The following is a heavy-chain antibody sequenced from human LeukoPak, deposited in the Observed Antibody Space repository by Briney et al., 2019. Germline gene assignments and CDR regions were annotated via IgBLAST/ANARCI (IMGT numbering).Heavy chain of an antibody. J-gene: IGHJ3*02. CDR2: ISGSGGST. D-gene: IGHD5-18*01. CDR3: AKANRYSYGPDAFDN. V-gene: IGHV3-23*01. CDR1: GFTFSSYA. Sequence: GGSLRLSCAASGFTFSSYAMSWVRQAPGKGLEWVSAISGSGGSTYYADSVKGRFTISRDNSKNTLYLQMNSLRAEDTAVYYCAKANRYSYGPDAFDNWGQGTMVTVSS.